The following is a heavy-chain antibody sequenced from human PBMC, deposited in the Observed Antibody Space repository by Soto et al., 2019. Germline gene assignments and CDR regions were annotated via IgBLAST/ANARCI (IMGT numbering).Heavy chain of an antibody. CDR3: AKAMGSSWEPPDY. CDR1: GLSFSNFP. J-gene: IGHJ4*02. Sequence: EVQLLESGGGLVQPGGSLRLSCAASGLSFSNFPMSWFRRAQGKGREWVSTIVGSGGSTYYADPVKGRLPISRDNSRNTLYLQMNSLRAEDTAVYYCAKAMGSSWEPPDYWGQGTLVTVSS. CDR2: IVGSGGST. V-gene: IGHV3-23*01. D-gene: IGHD1-26*01.